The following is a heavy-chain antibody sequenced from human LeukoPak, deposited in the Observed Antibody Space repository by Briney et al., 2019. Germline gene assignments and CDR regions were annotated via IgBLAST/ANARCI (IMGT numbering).Heavy chain of an antibody. CDR1: GGSISSYY. CDR2: IYYSGST. V-gene: IGHV4-59*01. D-gene: IGHD2-2*01. Sequence: SETLSLTCTVSGGSISSYYWSWIRQPPGKGLEWIGYIYYSGSTNYNPSLKSRVTISVDTSKNQFSLKLSSVTAADTAVYYCARDCSSTSCYGVVAMDAWGKGTTVTVSS. CDR3: ARDCSSTSCYGVVAMDA. J-gene: IGHJ6*04.